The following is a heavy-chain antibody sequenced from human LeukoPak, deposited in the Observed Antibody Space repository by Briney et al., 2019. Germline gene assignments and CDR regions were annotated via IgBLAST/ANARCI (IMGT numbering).Heavy chain of an antibody. CDR3: ARVSKITMIVVVTLLDY. CDR1: GYTFTSYD. Sequence: ASVKVSCKASGYTFTSYDINWVRQATGQGLEWMGWMNPNSGNTGYAQKFQGRVTMTRETSISTAYMELSSLRSEDTAVYYCARVSKITMIVVVTLLDYWGQGTLVTVSS. V-gene: IGHV1-8*01. J-gene: IGHJ4*02. CDR2: MNPNSGNT. D-gene: IGHD3-22*01.